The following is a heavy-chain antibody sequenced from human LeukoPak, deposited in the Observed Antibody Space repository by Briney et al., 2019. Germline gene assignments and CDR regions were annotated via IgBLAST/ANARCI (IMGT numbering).Heavy chain of an antibody. CDR3: ARASIRYFDWLRAFDI. Sequence: GGSLRLSCAASGFTFSSYWMSSVRQPPGKWRELGAKIKEDGSEKYYVDSVKGRFTISRDNAKNSLYLQMNSLRAEDTAVYYCARASIRYFDWLRAFDIWGQGTMVTVSS. D-gene: IGHD3-9*01. CDR2: IKEDGSEK. CDR1: GFTFSSYW. V-gene: IGHV3-7*03. J-gene: IGHJ3*02.